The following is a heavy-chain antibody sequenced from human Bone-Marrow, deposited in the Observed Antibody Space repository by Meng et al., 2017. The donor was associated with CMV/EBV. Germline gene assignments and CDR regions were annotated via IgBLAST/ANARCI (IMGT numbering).Heavy chain of an antibody. D-gene: IGHD3-3*01. V-gene: IGHV3-48*03. CDR2: ISSSGSTT. Sequence: GESLKISCAASGFTFSSYEMNWVRQAPGKGLEWVSYISSSGSTTHYAASVKGRFTISRDNAKNSLYLKMNSLCAEDTAVYYCTRDSGDFWCGYPGPFDYWGQGTLVTVSS. CDR1: GFTFSSYE. J-gene: IGHJ4*01. CDR3: TRDSGDFWCGYPGPFDY.